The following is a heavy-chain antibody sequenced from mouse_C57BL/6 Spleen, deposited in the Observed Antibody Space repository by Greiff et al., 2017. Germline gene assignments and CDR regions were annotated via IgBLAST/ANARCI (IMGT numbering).Heavy chain of an antibody. CDR3: TRDYRLRRDY. CDR2: IDPETGGT. D-gene: IGHD2-4*01. CDR1: GYTFTDYE. Sequence: VQLQESGAELVRPGASVTLSCKASGYTFTDYEMHWVKQTPVHGLEWIGAIDPETGGTAYNQKFKGKAILTADKSSSTAYMALRSLTSEDSAVYYCTRDYRLRRDYWGQGTTLTVSS. J-gene: IGHJ2*01. V-gene: IGHV1-15*01.